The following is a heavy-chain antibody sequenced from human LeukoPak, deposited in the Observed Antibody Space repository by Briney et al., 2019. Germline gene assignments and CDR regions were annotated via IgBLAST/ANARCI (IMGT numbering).Heavy chain of an antibody. J-gene: IGHJ6*02. Sequence: PSETLSLTCTVSGGSISSGYYYWSWIRQPPGKGLEWIGYIYYSGSTYYNPSLKSRVTISVDTSKNQFSLKLSSVTAADTAVYYCARDEYSRSDGMDVWGQGTTVTVSS. CDR2: IYYSGST. CDR3: ARDEYSRSDGMDV. CDR1: GGSISSGYYY. V-gene: IGHV4-30-4*01. D-gene: IGHD6-6*01.